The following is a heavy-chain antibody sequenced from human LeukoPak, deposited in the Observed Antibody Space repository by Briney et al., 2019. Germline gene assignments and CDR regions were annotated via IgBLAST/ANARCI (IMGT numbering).Heavy chain of an antibody. CDR2: INTDSGNP. CDR1: GYSFNSQG. CDR3: VKEIMRFDL. V-gene: IGHV7-4-1*02. Sequence: ASVKVSCKASGYSFNSQGMNWVRQAPGQGLEWMGWINTDSGNPTYAQGFTGRFVFSLDSAVSTAYLQISSLMPEDTGKYYCVKEIMRFDLWGQGTMVTVSS. J-gene: IGHJ3*01.